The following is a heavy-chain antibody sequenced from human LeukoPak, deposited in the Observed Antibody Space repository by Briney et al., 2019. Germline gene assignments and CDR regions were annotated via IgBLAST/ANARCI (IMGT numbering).Heavy chain of an antibody. V-gene: IGHV3-53*01. CDR3: AKGVGSVIAYFFDY. D-gene: IGHD3-10*01. J-gene: IGHJ4*02. CDR2: IYSGGST. Sequence: QTGGSLRLSCAASGFTVSSTYMSWVRQAPGKGLEWVSVIYSGGSTYYADSVKGRFTISRDDSKNTLFLQMSSLRAEDAAVYYCAKGVGSVIAYFFDYWGQGTLVTVSS. CDR1: GFTVSSTY.